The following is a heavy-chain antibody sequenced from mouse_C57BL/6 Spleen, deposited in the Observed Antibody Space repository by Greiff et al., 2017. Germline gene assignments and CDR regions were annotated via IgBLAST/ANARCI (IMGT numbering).Heavy chain of an antibody. V-gene: IGHV1-50*01. J-gene: IGHJ3*01. CDR3: ARRDYGPGTLFAY. Sequence: QVQLQQPGAELVKPGASVKLSCKASGYTFTSYWMQWVKQRPGQGLEWIGEIDPSDSYTNYNQQFKGKATLTVDTSSSTAYMQLSSLTSEDSAVYYCARRDYGPGTLFAYWGQGTLVTVSA. D-gene: IGHD2-4*01. CDR1: GYTFTSYW. CDR2: IDPSDSYT.